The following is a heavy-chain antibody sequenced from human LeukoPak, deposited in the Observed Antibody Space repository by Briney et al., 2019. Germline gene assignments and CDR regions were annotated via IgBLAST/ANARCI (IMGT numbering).Heavy chain of an antibody. Sequence: GASVKVSCKASGYTFTSYGINWVRQATGQGLEWMGWMNPNSGNTGYAQKFQGRVTMTRNTSISTAYMELSSLRSEDTAVYYCAREEYPDWGYLAFDPWGQGTLVTVSS. CDR2: MNPNSGNT. CDR1: GYTFTSYG. D-gene: IGHD7-27*01. V-gene: IGHV1-8*01. CDR3: AREEYPDWGYLAFDP. J-gene: IGHJ5*02.